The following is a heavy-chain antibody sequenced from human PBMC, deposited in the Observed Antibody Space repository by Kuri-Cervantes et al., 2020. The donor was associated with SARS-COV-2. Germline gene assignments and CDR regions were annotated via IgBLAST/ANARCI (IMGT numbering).Heavy chain of an antibody. CDR3: ARGPTPAALDYDFWSGYYSPYYYYMDV. CDR1: GGSISSHY. V-gene: IGHV4-59*11. Sequence: SETLSLTCTVSGGSISSHYWSWIRQPPGKGLEWIGYIYYSGSTNYNPSLKSRVTISVDTSKNQFPLKLSSVTAADTAVYYCARGPTPAALDYDFWSGYYSPYYYYMDVWGKGTTVTVSS. CDR2: IYYSGST. J-gene: IGHJ6*03. D-gene: IGHD3-3*01.